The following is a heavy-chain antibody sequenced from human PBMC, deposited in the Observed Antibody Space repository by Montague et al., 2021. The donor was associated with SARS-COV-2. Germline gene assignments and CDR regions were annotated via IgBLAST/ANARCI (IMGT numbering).Heavy chain of an antibody. D-gene: IGHD5-18*01. CDR3: AKGDTAMAPYNWFDP. J-gene: IGHJ5*02. CDR1: GFPFSIYA. V-gene: IGHV3-23*01. Sequence: SLRLSCAASGFPFSIYAMTWVRQAPGKGLEWLSAIGSTGGSTYYADSVKGLFTISRDNSKNTLYLQMNSLRAEDTAVYYCAKGDTAMAPYNWFDPWGQGTLVTVSS. CDR2: IGSTGGST.